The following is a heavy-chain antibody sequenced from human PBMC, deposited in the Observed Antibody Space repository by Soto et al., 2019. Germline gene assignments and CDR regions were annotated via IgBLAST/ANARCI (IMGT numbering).Heavy chain of an antibody. CDR3: ARRRRHDSTFYYDSSGYFSA. CDR1: GGSFSDYY. J-gene: IGHJ1*01. Sequence: QVQLQQWGAGLLKPSETLSLTCAVYGGSFSDYYWYWSWIRQPPGKGLEWIGEINRDGDTNYNPYLKSRVTMSVATSKRQFYMRLSSVTAADTAMYYCARRRRHDSTFYYDSSGYFSAWGQGTLVTVSS. D-gene: IGHD3-22*01. CDR2: INRDGDT. V-gene: IGHV4-34*01.